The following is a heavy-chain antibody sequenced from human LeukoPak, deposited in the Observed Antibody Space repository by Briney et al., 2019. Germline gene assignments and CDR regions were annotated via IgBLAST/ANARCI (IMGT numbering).Heavy chain of an antibody. V-gene: IGHV3-21*01. J-gene: IGHJ3*02. CDR2: ISSSSSYI. CDR3: ARVYYDFWSGYPNDAFDI. D-gene: IGHD3-3*01. Sequence: GGSLRLSCAASGFTFSSYSMNWVRQAPGKGLEWVPSISSSSSYIYYADSVKGRFTISRDNAKNSLYLQMNSLRAEDTAVYYCARVYYDFWSGYPNDAFDIWGQGTMVTVSS. CDR1: GFTFSSYS.